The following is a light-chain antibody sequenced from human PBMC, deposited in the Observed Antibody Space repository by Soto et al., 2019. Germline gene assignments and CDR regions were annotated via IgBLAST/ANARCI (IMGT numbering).Light chain of an antibody. J-gene: IGKJ2*01. CDR2: GAS. CDR1: QSVSSN. Sequence: EIVMTQSPATLSVSPGERATLSCRASQSVSSNLAWYQQRPGQAPRLLIYGASTRATGIPARVSGSGSWTNNPITITSLQSADFEDEYIQQYNNWSPITFGQGTKLEIK. V-gene: IGKV3-15*01. CDR3: QQYNNWSPIT.